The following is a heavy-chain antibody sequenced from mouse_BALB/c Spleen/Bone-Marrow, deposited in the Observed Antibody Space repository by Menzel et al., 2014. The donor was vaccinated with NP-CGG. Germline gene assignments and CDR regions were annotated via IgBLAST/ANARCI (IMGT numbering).Heavy chain of an antibody. CDR2: INPNNGGT. J-gene: IGHJ3*01. CDR1: GYTFTEYT. D-gene: IGHD1-1*01. CDR3: AREAYYYGSSPGWFAY. Sequence: EVQLQQSGPELVKPGASVKISCKPSGYTFTEYTMHWVKQSHGKSLERIGGINPNNGGTSYNQKFKGKATLTVDKSSSTAYMELRSLTSEDSAVYYCAREAYYYGSSPGWFAYWGQGTLVTVSA. V-gene: IGHV1-26*01.